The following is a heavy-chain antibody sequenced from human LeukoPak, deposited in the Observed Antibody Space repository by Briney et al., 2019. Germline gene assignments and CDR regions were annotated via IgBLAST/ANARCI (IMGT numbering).Heavy chain of an antibody. J-gene: IGHJ4*02. D-gene: IGHD3-22*01. CDR3: ARHRDYFDSSGYYMYYFDY. V-gene: IGHV5-10-1*01. CDR1: GYSFTSYW. CDR2: IDPSDSYT. Sequence: GESLRISFKGSGYSFTSYWISWVRQMPGKGLEWMGRIDPSDSYTNYNPSFQGHVTISDDKSISTAYLQWSSLKASDTAMYYCARHRDYFDSSGYYMYYFDYWGQGTLVTVSS.